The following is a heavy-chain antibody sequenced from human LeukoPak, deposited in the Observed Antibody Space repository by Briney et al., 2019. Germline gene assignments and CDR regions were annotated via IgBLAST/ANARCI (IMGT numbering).Heavy chain of an antibody. J-gene: IGHJ4*02. CDR1: GFTFSSYA. Sequence: PGGSLRLSCAASGFTFSSYAMHWVRQAPGKWLEWVAVISYDGSNKYYADSVKGRFTISRDNSKNTLYLQMNSLRAEDTAVYYCARDSNYFDYWGQGTLVTVSS. CDR2: ISYDGSNK. V-gene: IGHV3-30*04. D-gene: IGHD2-2*01. CDR3: ARDSNYFDY.